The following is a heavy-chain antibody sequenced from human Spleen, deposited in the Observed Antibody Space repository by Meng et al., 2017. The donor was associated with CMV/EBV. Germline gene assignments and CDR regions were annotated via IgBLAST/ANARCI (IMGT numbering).Heavy chain of an antibody. D-gene: IGHD1-26*01. CDR1: GYTLTSYY. CDR3: ARVLPSQAGFDY. CDR2: INPSGGST. Sequence: HGELVQSGGEVKKAGASVKVSCKASGYTLTSYYMHWVRQAPGQGVEWMGIINPSGGSTSYAQKFQGGVTMTRDTSISTAYMELSRLRSDDTAVYYCARVLPSQAGFDYWGQGTLVTVSS. V-gene: IGHV1-46*01. J-gene: IGHJ4*02.